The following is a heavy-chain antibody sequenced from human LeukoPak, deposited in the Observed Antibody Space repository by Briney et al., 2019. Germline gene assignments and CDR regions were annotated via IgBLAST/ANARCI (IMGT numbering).Heavy chain of an antibody. V-gene: IGHV4-59*01. CDR1: GGSISSYY. D-gene: IGHD2-15*01. Sequence: PSETLSLTCTVSGGSISSYYWSWIRQPPGKGLEWIGYIYYSGSTNYNPSLKSRVTISVDTSKNQFSLKLSSVTAADTAVYYCARDLPAYCSGGSCYGFAFDIWGQGTMVTVSS. J-gene: IGHJ3*02. CDR3: ARDLPAYCSGGSCYGFAFDI. CDR2: IYYSGST.